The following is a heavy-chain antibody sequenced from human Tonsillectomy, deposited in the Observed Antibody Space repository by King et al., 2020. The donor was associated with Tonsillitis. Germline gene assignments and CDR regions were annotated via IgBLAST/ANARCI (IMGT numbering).Heavy chain of an antibody. CDR2: INPNSGGT. D-gene: IGHD4-17*01. V-gene: IGHV1-2*02. CDR1: GYTFTGYY. CDR3: ARGAGDYRSYFDY. Sequence: QLVQSGAEVKKPGASVKVSFKASGYTFTGYYMHWVRRAPGQGLEWMGWINPNSGGTNYAQKFQGRVTMTRDTSISTAYMELSRLTSDDTAVYYCARGAGDYRSYFDYWGQGTLVTVSS. J-gene: IGHJ4*02.